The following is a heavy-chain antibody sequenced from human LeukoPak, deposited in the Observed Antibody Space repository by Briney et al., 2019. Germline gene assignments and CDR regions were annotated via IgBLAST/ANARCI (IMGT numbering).Heavy chain of an antibody. Sequence: SETLSLTCTVSGGSISSQYWFWIRQPPGKGLEWIGYMHNSGTSSYNPSLESRVTISIDTSKNQFSLKLRSVTPADTAVYYCARGVSYWGQGTLVTVSS. J-gene: IGHJ4*02. CDR1: GGSISSQY. D-gene: IGHD3-22*01. CDR2: MHNSGTS. CDR3: ARGVSY. V-gene: IGHV4-59*11.